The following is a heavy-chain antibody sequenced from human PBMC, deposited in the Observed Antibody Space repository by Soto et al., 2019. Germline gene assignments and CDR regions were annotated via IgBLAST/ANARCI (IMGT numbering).Heavy chain of an antibody. CDR3: ARDGITMVRGSPYYYYYMDV. CDR2: IYYSGST. D-gene: IGHD3-10*01. V-gene: IGHV4-59*01. CDR1: GGSISSYY. Sequence: SETLSLTCTVSGGSISSYYWSWIRQPPGKGLEWIGYIYYSGSTNYNPSLKSRVTISVDTSKNQFSLKLSSVTAADTAVYYCARDGITMVRGSPYYYYYMDVWGKGTTVTVSS. J-gene: IGHJ6*03.